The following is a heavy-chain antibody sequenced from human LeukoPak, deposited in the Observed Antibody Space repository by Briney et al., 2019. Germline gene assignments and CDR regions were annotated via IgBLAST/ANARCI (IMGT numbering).Heavy chain of an antibody. CDR1: GYTFTSYD. CDR2: MNPNSGNT. CDR3: ARDLAAAGTYD. D-gene: IGHD6-13*01. V-gene: IGHV1-8*02. Sequence: ASVKVSCKASGYTFTSYDINWVRQATGQGLEWMGWMNPNSGNTGYAQKFQGRVTMTRDTSTSTVYMGLSSLRSEDTAVYYCARDLAAAGTYDWGQGTLVTVSS. J-gene: IGHJ4*02.